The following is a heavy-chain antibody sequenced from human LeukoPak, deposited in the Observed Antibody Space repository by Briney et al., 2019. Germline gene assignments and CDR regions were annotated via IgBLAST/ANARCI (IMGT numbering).Heavy chain of an antibody. V-gene: IGHV3-30*04. Sequence: GRSLRLSCAASGFTFSSYAMHWVRQAPGKGLEWVAVISYDGSNKYYADSVKGRFTISRDNSKNTLYLQMNSLRAEDTAVYYCANGDYPLGSSGLGYYSDYWGQGTLVTVSS. CDR2: ISYDGSNK. D-gene: IGHD3-22*01. CDR3: ANGDYPLGSSGLGYYSDY. J-gene: IGHJ4*02. CDR1: GFTFSSYA.